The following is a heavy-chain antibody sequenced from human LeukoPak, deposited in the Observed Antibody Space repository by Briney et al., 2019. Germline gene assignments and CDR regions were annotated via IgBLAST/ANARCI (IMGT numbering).Heavy chain of an antibody. V-gene: IGHV3-7*01. CDR2: IKQDGSEK. J-gene: IGHJ3*02. CDR3: VRDTEYYYHTSSPPPI. Sequence: PSETLSLTSTVSGGSLSSYYWSWVRQAPGKGLEGVANIKQDGSEKYYVDSVKGRFTIFRDNAKNSLYLQMNSLRAEDTAIYYCVRDTEYYYHTSSPPPIWGQGTMVTVSS. CDR1: GGSLSSYY. D-gene: IGHD3-22*01.